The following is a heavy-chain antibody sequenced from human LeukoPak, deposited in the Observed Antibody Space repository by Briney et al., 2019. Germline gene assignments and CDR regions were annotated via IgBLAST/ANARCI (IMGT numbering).Heavy chain of an antibody. CDR2: IYHSGST. D-gene: IGHD2-2*01. CDR3: ARAEGNVVPAAPYYYYYMDV. V-gene: IGHV4-30-2*01. CDR1: GGSISSGGYY. J-gene: IGHJ6*03. Sequence: SQTLSLTCTVSGGSISSGGYYWSWIRQPPGKGLEWIGYIYHSGSTYYNPSLKSRVTISVDRSKNQFSLKLSSVTAADTAVYYCARAEGNVVPAAPYYYYYMDVWGKGTTVTVSS.